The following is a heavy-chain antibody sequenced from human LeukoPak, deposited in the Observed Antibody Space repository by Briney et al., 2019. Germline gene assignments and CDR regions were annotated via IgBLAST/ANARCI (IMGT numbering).Heavy chain of an antibody. Sequence: SQTLSLTCAISGDSVSSNSAAWNWIRQSPSRGLEWLGRTYYRSKWYNDYAVSVKSRITINPDTSKNQFSLQLNSVTPEDTAVYCCAREGYYGSGSYSPSLEYWGQGTLVTVSS. D-gene: IGHD3-10*01. CDR3: AREGYYGSGSYSPSLEY. J-gene: IGHJ4*02. CDR2: TYYRSKWYN. CDR1: GDSVSSNSAA. V-gene: IGHV6-1*01.